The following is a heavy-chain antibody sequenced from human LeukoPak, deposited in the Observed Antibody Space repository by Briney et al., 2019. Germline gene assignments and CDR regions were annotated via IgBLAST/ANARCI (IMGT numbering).Heavy chain of an antibody. D-gene: IGHD3-10*01. J-gene: IGHJ4*02. CDR1: GFTLGNSG. Sequence: GGSLRLSCAASGFTLGNSGMSWVRQAPGKGLEWVSAISTSGSETHYADSVKGRFTIARDNSKNTMSLQMSSLRAEDTALYYCAKGSGNGYGSGPFDYWGQGTLVTVSS. CDR3: AKGSGNGYGSGPFDY. CDR2: ISTSGSET. V-gene: IGHV3-23*01.